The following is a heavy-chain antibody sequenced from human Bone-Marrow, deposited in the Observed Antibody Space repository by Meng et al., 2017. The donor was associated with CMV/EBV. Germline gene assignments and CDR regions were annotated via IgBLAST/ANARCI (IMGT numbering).Heavy chain of an antibody. CDR2: ISYDGSNK. D-gene: IGHD3-3*01. CDR1: GFTFSSYA. V-gene: IGHV3-30*04. Sequence: GGSLRLSCAASGFTFSSYAMHWVRQAPGKGLEWVAVISYDGSNKYYADSVKGRFTISRDNSKNTLYLQMNSLRAEDTAVHYCAKDRFLEWLLGSYFDYWGQGTRVTVSS. J-gene: IGHJ4*02. CDR3: AKDRFLEWLLGSYFDY.